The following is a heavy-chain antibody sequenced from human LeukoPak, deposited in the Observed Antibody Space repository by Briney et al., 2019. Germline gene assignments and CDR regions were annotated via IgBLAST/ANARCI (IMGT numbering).Heavy chain of an antibody. V-gene: IGHV4-34*01. D-gene: IGHD3-22*01. J-gene: IGHJ4*02. CDR3: AREDYYDSSGPWIDY. CDR2: INHSGGA. CDR1: GGSFSGYY. Sequence: SETLSLTCADYGGSFSGYYWSWIRQPPGKGLEWIGEINHSGGANYNPSLKSRVTMSVDTSKNQFSLKLTSVTAADTAVYYCAREDYYDSSGPWIDYWGQGTLVTVSS.